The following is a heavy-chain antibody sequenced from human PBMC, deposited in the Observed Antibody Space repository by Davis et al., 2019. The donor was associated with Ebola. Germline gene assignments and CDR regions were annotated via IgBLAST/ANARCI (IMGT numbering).Heavy chain of an antibody. CDR3: ARRASNYNYFDS. CDR2: IYYSGST. CDR1: GGSISSHY. V-gene: IGHV4-59*11. Sequence: PSETLSLTCTVSGGSISSHYWSWIRQPPGKGLEWIGYIYYSGSTNYNPSLKSRVTMSVDTSKNQFSLTLTSVTAADTAVYYCARRASNYNYFDSWGQGTLVTVSS. J-gene: IGHJ4*02. D-gene: IGHD4-11*01.